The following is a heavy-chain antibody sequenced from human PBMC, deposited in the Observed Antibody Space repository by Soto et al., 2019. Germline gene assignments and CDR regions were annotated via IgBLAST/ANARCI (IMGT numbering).Heavy chain of an antibody. J-gene: IGHJ5*02. CDR3: ARGDGYNSLDP. CDR2: IYPGDSDT. CDR1: GYSFTSYG. V-gene: IGHV5-51*01. Sequence: PXESLRVSWKGSGYSFTSYGSGWVLQMPGKGLEWMGIIYPGDSDTRYSPSFQGQVTISADKSISTAYLQWSSLKASDTAMYYCARGDGYNSLDPWGQGTLVTVSS. D-gene: IGHD5-12*01.